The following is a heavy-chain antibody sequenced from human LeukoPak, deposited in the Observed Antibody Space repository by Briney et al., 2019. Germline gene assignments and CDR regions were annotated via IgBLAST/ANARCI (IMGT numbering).Heavy chain of an antibody. V-gene: IGHV3-11*01. Sequence: GGSLRLSCAASGFTFRDYYMSWMREAPGKGLEWVSDISSSGSTRYYADSVKGRFTISRDNAKNSLYLQMNSLRAEDTAVYYCARVPPTYSNYMDVWGKGTTVTVSS. J-gene: IGHJ6*03. CDR3: ARVPPTYSNYMDV. D-gene: IGHD4-11*01. CDR1: GFTFRDYY. CDR2: ISSSGSTR.